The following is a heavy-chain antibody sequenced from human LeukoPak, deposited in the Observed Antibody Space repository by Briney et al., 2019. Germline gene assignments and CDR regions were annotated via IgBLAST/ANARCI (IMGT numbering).Heavy chain of an antibody. CDR3: AGSFGDVKNF. CDR1: GYNFRDHW. Sequence: GGSLRLSCAASGYNFRDHWMSWLRQAPGKGPEWVAHIKPDGNEKYYVDSVKGRFIISRDDARNSLSLQMNSLRAEDTAVYYCAGSFGDVKNFWGQGTLVTVSS. CDR2: IKPDGNEK. J-gene: IGHJ4*01. D-gene: IGHD3-10*01. V-gene: IGHV3-7*01.